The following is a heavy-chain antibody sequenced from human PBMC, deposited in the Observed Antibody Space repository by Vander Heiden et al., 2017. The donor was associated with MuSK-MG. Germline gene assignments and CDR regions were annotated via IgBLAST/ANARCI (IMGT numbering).Heavy chain of an antibody. J-gene: IGHJ4*02. CDR1: GFPFSAYY. CDR3: ARDRGVPGWFDY. D-gene: IGHD2-15*01. Sequence: QVQLVESGGGLVKPGGSLRLSCAAYGFPFSAYYLTWIRQAPGKGLEWVSYISSSGSTIYYADSVKGRFTISRDNAKNSLYLQMNSLRAEDTAVYYCARDRGVPGWFDYWGQGTLVTVSS. CDR2: ISSSGSTI. V-gene: IGHV3-11*01.